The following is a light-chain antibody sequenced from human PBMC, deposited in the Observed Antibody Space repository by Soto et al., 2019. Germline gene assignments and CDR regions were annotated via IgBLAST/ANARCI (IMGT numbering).Light chain of an antibody. CDR2: LGS. CDR1: QSLLHSNGYNY. CDR3: MQDLQTWT. V-gene: IGKV2-28*01. J-gene: IGKJ1*01. Sequence: DNVLTESPLSLPVTPGEPASISCRSSQSLLHSNGYNYLDWYLQQPGQSPQLLIYLGSNRTSGVPDRFSGSGSGTDFTLKISRVEADDVGVYYCMQDLQTWTFGQGTKVDIK.